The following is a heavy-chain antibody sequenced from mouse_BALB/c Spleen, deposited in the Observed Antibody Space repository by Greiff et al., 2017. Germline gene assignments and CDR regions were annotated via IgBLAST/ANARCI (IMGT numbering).Heavy chain of an antibody. V-gene: IGHV1S22*01. Sequence: LKQPGSELVRPGASVKLSCKASGYTFTSYWMHWVKQRPGQGLEWIGNIYPGSGSTNYDEKFKSKATLTVDTSSSTAYMQLSSLTSEDSAVYYCTRHGNYFAYWGQGTLVTVSA. CDR3: TRHGNYFAY. D-gene: IGHD2-1*01. CDR2: IYPGSGST. J-gene: IGHJ3*01. CDR1: GYTFTSYW.